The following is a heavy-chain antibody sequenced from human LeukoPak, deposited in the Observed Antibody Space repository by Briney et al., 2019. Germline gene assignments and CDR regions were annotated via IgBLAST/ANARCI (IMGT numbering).Heavy chain of an antibody. CDR2: ISAYNGNT. CDR1: GYTFTSYG. CDR3: ARDRIDYVWGSYRSFDY. Sequence: ASVKVSCKASGYTFTSYGISWVRQAPGQGLEWMGWISAYNGNTNYAQKLQGRVTMTTDTSTSTAYMELRSLRSDDTAVYYCARDRIDYVWGSYRSFDYWGQGTLVTVSS. V-gene: IGHV1-18*01. D-gene: IGHD3-16*02. J-gene: IGHJ4*02.